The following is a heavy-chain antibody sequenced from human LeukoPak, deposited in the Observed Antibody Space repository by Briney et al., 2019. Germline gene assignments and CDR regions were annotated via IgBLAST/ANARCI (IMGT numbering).Heavy chain of an antibody. J-gene: IGHJ6*02. V-gene: IGHV3-33*01. CDR2: IWYDGSNK. Sequence: PGGSLRLSCAASGFTFSSHGMHWVRQAPGKGLEWVAVIWYDGSNKYYANSVKGRFTISRDNSKNTLYLQMNSLRAEDTAVYYCARPLRINCGMDVWGQGTTVTVSS. CDR3: ARPLRINCGMDV. CDR1: GFTFSSHG. D-gene: IGHD3-3*01.